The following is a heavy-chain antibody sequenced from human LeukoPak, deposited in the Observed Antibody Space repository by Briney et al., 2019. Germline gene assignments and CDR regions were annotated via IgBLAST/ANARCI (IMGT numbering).Heavy chain of an antibody. J-gene: IGHJ4*02. CDR3: ARGGWLLGPDY. D-gene: IGHD5-12*01. Sequence: NPSETLSLTCTVSGGSISSSSYYWGWIRQPPGKGLEWIGEINHSGSTNYNPSLKSRVTISVDTSKNQFSLKLSSVTAADTAVYYCARGGWLLGPDYWGQGTLVTVSS. CDR1: GGSISSSSYY. CDR2: INHSGST. V-gene: IGHV4-39*07.